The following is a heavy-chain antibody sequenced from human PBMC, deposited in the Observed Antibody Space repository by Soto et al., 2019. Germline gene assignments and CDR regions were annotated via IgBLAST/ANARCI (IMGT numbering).Heavy chain of an antibody. D-gene: IGHD5-18*01. J-gene: IGHJ4*02. CDR1: GFTFSSYG. CDR2: ISYDGSNK. Sequence: QVQLVESGGGVVQPGRSLRLSCAASGFTFSSYGMHWVRQAPGKGLEWVAVISYDGSNKYYADSVKGRFTSSRDNSKNALYLQMNNLRGEDTAVYYSAKGVRLYRYVQSPFDYWGQGTLVTVSS. CDR3: AKGVRLYRYVQSPFDY. V-gene: IGHV3-30*18.